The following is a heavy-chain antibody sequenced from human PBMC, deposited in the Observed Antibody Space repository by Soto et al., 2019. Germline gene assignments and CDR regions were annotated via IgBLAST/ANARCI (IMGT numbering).Heavy chain of an antibody. CDR2: ISVSSTYA. CDR3: ARGVRYYSSEKPANFEY. D-gene: IGHD3-10*01. V-gene: IGHV3-11*05. Sequence: QVQLLESGGGLVKPGGSLRLSCAASGFTFSDYYMSWIRQAPGKGLECVAYISVSSTYANYAGSVEGRFTISRDNAENSLFLQMNRLRAEDTAVYYCARGVRYYSSEKPANFEYWGHVALVTVSP. J-gene: IGHJ4*01. CDR1: GFTFSDYY.